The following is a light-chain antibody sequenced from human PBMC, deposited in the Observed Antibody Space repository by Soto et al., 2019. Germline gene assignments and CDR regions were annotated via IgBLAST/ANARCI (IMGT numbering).Light chain of an antibody. Sequence: DVVMTQSPLSLPVTLGQPASISCRSSHSLVYSDGKTYLNWFHQRPGQSPRRLIYKVSNRDSGVPDRFSGSGSGTDFTLKISRVEAEDVGVYYCMQGTHWPPTFGGGTKVEIK. CDR3: MQGTHWPPT. J-gene: IGKJ4*01. CDR1: HSLVYSDGKTY. V-gene: IGKV2-30*01. CDR2: KVS.